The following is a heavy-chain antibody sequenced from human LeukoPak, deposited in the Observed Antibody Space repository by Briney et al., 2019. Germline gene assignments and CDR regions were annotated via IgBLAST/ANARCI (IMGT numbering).Heavy chain of an antibody. V-gene: IGHV3-48*03. Sequence: GGSLRLSFAASGFTFSRYEMNWGRQAPGKGAEGVSYISSSGSTIYYADSVKGRFTISRDNAKNSLYLQMNSLRAEDTAVYYCAELGITMIGGVWGKGTTVTISS. CDR2: ISSSGSTI. CDR3: AELGITMIGGV. J-gene: IGHJ6*04. D-gene: IGHD3-10*02. CDR1: GFTFSRYE.